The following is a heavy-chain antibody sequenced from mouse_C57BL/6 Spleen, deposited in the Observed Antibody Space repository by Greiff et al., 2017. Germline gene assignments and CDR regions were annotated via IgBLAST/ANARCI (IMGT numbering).Heavy chain of an antibody. CDR1: GYSITSGYD. Sequence: EVKLQQSGPGMVKPSQSLSLTCTVTGYSITSGYDWHWIRHFPGNKLEWMGYISYSGSNKYNPSLKSRISITHDTSKNHFFLKLNSVTTEDTATYYCARDGDYDEYFDVWGTGTTVTVSS. CDR3: ARDGDYDEYFDV. V-gene: IGHV3-1*01. D-gene: IGHD2-4*01. J-gene: IGHJ1*03. CDR2: ISYSGSN.